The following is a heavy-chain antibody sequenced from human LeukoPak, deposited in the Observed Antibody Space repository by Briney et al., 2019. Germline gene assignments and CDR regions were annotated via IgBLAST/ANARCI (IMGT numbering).Heavy chain of an antibody. D-gene: IGHD3-10*01. CDR1: GFSPGTRGVG. CDR3: AGGSGRTFDY. CDR2: IYWDDDK. V-gene: IGHV2-5*02. Sequence: SGPTLVKPTQTLTLTCAFSGFSPGTRGVGVGWIRQPPGTAMEWLALIYWDDDKRYSPSLKSRLTLTKDTSKNQVVLKMTNMDPVDTATYYCAGGSGRTFDYWGQGTLVTVSS. J-gene: IGHJ4*02.